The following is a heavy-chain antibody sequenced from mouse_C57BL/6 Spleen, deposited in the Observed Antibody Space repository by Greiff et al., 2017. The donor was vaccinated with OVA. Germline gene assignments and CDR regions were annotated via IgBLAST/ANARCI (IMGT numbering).Heavy chain of an antibody. CDR2: ISDGGSYT. J-gene: IGHJ1*03. CDR3: ARDQSPHYYGSGHWYFYG. CDR1: GFTFSSYA. D-gene: IGHD1-1*01. Sequence: EVQLVESGGGLVKPGGSLKLSCAASGFTFSSYAMSWVRQTPEKRLEWVATISDGGSYTYYPDNVKGRFTISRDNDKNNLYLQMSHLKSEDTAMYYCARDQSPHYYGSGHWYFYGWGTGTTVTASS. V-gene: IGHV5-4*01.